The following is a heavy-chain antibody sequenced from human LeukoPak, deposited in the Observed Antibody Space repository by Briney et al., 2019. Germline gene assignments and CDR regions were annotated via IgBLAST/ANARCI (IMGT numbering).Heavy chain of an antibody. V-gene: IGHV3-53*01. CDR3: ARDAPQVPAAGVLAS. D-gene: IGHD6-13*01. CDR1: GFTVSSNY. Sequence: GGSLRLSCAASGFTVSSNYMSWVRQGPGKGLEWVSVMYSGGDTYYANSVKGRFTFSRDISKNTLYLQMNGLRTDDTAMYYCARDAPQVPAAGVLASWGQGTLVTVSS. J-gene: IGHJ5*02. CDR2: MYSGGDT.